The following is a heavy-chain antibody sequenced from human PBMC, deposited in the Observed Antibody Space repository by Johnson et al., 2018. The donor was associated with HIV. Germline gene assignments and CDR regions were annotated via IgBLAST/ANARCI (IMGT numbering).Heavy chain of an antibody. D-gene: IGHD1-26*01. CDR3: ARGSYDGDAFDI. J-gene: IGHJ3*02. CDR1: GFTFSSYG. Sequence: VQLVESGGGVVQPGRSLRLSCAASGFTFSSYGMHWVRQAPGKGLEWVSAIGTAGDTYYLGSVKGRFTISRENAKNSLYLQLNSLRAGDTALYYSARGSYDGDAFDIWGQGTIVTVSS. CDR2: IGTAGDT. V-gene: IGHV3-13*01.